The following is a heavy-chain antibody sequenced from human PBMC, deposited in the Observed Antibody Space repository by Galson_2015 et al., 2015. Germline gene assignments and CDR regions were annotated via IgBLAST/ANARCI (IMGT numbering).Heavy chain of an antibody. CDR3: ARVPLHYYDSSGYYPDAVDI. CDR2: IYHSGST. V-gene: IGHV4-4*02. CDR1: GGPISSSNW. Sequence: SETLSLTCAVSGGPISSSNWWSWVRQPPGKGLEWIGEIYHSGSTNYNPSLKSRVTISVDKSKNQFSLKLSSVTAADTAVYYCARVPLHYYDSSGYYPDAVDIWGQGTMVTVSS. D-gene: IGHD3-22*01. J-gene: IGHJ3*02.